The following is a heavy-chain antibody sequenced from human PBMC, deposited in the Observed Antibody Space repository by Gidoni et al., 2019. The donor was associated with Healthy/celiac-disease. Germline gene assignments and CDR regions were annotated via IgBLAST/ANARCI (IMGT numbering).Heavy chain of an antibody. CDR1: GGSFSGYY. J-gene: IGHJ4*02. CDR2: INHSGST. D-gene: IGHD2-2*01. CDR3: ARVSEDIVVVPAAPYFDY. V-gene: IGHV4-34*01. Sequence: QVQLQQWGAGLLKPSETLSLTCAVYGGSFSGYYWSWIRQPPGKGLEWIGEINHSGSTNYNPSLKSRVTISVDTYKNQFSLKLSSVTAADTAVYYCARVSEDIVVVPAAPYFDYWGQGTLVTVSS.